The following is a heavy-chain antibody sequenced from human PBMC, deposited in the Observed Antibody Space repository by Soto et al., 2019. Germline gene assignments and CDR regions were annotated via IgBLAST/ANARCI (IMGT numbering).Heavy chain of an antibody. V-gene: IGHV3-15*01. CDR2: IKSKTDCGTT. Sequence: EVQLVESGGGLVKPGGSLRLSCAASGFTFSNAWMNCVRQAPGKGLEWGGRIKSKTDCGTTDYAAPVKGRFTMSRDDSKNTLYLQMNSMKPEDTAVYYCTTGNVKYGYWGQGTLVTVSS. CDR3: TTGNVKYGY. CDR1: GFTFSNAW. J-gene: IGHJ4*02. D-gene: IGHD2-2*01.